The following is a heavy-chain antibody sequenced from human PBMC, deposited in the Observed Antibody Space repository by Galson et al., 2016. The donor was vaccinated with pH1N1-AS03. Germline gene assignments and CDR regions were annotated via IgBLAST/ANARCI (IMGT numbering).Heavy chain of an antibody. CDR3: VKGDNWDSPSMTFHY. CDR1: GFMFNNFA. CDR2: ISGSGVTT. Sequence: SLRLSCAASGFMFNNFAMAWVRQCPGKGLEWVSGISGSGVTTYYADSVKGRFTLSRDNFKSTLHLQMSSLTVADTAIYFCVKGDNWDSPSMTFHYWGQGTLVTVSS. D-gene: IGHD5-24*01. V-gene: IGHV3-23*01. J-gene: IGHJ1*01.